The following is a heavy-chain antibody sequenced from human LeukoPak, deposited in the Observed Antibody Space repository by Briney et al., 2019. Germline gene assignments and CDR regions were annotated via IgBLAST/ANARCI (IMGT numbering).Heavy chain of an antibody. CDR3: AGRVTGYSSGYVY. D-gene: IGHD5-18*01. CDR2: ISYDGSNK. V-gene: IGHV3-30-3*01. J-gene: IGHJ4*02. Sequence: GGSLRLSCAASGFTYSSYAMHWVRQAPGKGLEWVAVISYDGSNKYYADSVKGRFTISRDNSENIVYLQMNNLRAEDTAVYYCAGRVTGYSSGYVYWGQGTLVTVSS. CDR1: GFTYSSYA.